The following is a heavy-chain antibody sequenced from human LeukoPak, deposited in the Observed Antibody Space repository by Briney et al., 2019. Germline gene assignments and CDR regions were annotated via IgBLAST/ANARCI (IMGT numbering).Heavy chain of an antibody. D-gene: IGHD1-7*01. V-gene: IGHV3-21*01. CDR3: AAWYNWNYEGAFDI. J-gene: IGHJ3*02. CDR1: GFTSRSIS. CDR2: ISSSSSYI. Sequence: GGSLRPSCAAPGFTSRSISMNWARRVPGKGLGGSSSISSSSSYIYYADSVKGRFTISRDNAKNSLYLQMNSLRAEDTAVYYCAAWYNWNYEGAFDIWGQGTMVTVSS.